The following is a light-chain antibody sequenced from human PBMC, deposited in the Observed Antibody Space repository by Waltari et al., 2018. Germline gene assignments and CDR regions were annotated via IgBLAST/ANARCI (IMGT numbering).Light chain of an antibody. Sequence: EIVLTQSPGTLSLSPGERATLPCRASQSVRGSLAWYQQKAGQAPRLIIYGASSRATGIPDRFSGSGSGTDFSLTISRLEPEDFAVYYCQHYVRLPATFGQGTKVEI. J-gene: IGKJ1*01. CDR2: GAS. V-gene: IGKV3-20*01. CDR3: QHYVRLPAT. CDR1: QSVRGS.